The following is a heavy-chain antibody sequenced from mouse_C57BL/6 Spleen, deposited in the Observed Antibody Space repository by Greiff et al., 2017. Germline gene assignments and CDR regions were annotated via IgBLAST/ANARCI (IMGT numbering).Heavy chain of an antibody. CDR1: GYTFTSYW. J-gene: IGHJ4*01. CDR3: ARYVYGSGYAMDY. Sequence: QVQLQQSGAELVMPGASVKLSCKASGYTFTSYWMHWVKQRPGQGLEWIGEIDPSDSYTNYNQKFKGKSTLTVDKSSSTAYMQLSSLTSEDSAVYYCARYVYGSGYAMDYWGQGTSVTVSS. D-gene: IGHD1-1*01. CDR2: IDPSDSYT. V-gene: IGHV1-69*01.